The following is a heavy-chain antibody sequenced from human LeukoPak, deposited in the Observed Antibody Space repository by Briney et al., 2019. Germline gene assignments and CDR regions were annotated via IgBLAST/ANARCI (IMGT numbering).Heavy chain of an antibody. D-gene: IGHD5-24*01. Sequence: GASVKVSCKASGYTFTSYDINWVRQAPGQGLEWMGIINPSGGSTSYAQKFQGRVTMTRDTSTSTVYMELSSLRSEDTAVYYCARDTVDGYSGPFDYWGQGTLVTVSS. J-gene: IGHJ4*02. CDR1: GYTFTSYD. CDR3: ARDTVDGYSGPFDY. CDR2: INPSGGST. V-gene: IGHV1-46*01.